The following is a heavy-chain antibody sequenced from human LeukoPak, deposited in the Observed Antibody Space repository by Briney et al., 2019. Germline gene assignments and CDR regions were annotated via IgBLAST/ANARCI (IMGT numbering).Heavy chain of an antibody. CDR2: VYSGAY. CDR3: AREPGGARGYSYGYGYYYYMDV. J-gene: IGHJ6*03. D-gene: IGHD5-18*01. CDR1: GASITNYF. Sequence: SETLSLTCTVSGASITNYFRGWIRQPPGKGLQWIGYVYSGAYYYNPSLVSRLTVSVDTAKNQFSLGLRSVTAADTAVYYCAREPGGARGYSYGYGYYYYMDVWGKGTTVTVSS. V-gene: IGHV4-59*12.